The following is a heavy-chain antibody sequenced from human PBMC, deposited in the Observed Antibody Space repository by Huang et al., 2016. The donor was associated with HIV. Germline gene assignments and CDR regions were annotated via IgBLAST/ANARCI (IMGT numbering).Heavy chain of an antibody. CDR2: IIPSFGTA. J-gene: IGHJ4*02. D-gene: IGHD6-19*01. V-gene: IGHV1-69*01. CDR1: GGAFSSYG. Sequence: QVKLVQSGAEVKKPGSSVKVSCKASGGAFSSYGISWVRQAPGQGLEWMGGIIPSFGTAKYAQKFPDRVTITTDESTGTTYVEVGRLRSEDTAVYYCARAPIAGGGRDFDEGAEYDYWGQGTLVTVSS. CDR3: ARAPIAGGGRDFDEGAEYDY.